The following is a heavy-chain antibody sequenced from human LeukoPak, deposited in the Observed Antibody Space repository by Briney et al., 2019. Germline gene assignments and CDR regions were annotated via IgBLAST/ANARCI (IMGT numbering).Heavy chain of an antibody. CDR3: ARESSYDSSGYYKAFDI. CDR1: GGSISSSNW. J-gene: IGHJ3*02. CDR2: IYHSGST. V-gene: IGHV4-4*02. Sequence: PSGTLSLTCAVSGGSISSSNWWSWVRQPPGKGLEWIGEIYHSGSTNYNPSLKSRVTISVDKSKNQFSLKLSSVTAADTAVYYCARESSYDSSGYYKAFDIWGQGTMVTVSS. D-gene: IGHD3-22*01.